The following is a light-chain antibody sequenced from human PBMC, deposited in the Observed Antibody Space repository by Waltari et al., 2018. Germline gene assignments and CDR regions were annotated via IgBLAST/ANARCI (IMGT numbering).Light chain of an antibody. CDR1: SGSIASNT. J-gene: IGLJ3*02. CDR2: EDN. CDR3: QSYDSSNQV. Sequence: NFMLTQPHSVSEPPGKTVTISCPRSSGSIASNTVQGYQQRPGRSPTAVIYEDNQSPSGVPDRFSGSIDSSSNSASLTISGLKTEDEADYYCQSYDSSNQVFGGGTKLTVL. V-gene: IGLV6-57*01.